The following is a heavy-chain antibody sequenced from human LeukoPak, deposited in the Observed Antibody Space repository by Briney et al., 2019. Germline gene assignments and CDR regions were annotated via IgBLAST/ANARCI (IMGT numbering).Heavy chain of an antibody. V-gene: IGHV3-7*05. Sequence: PGGSLRLSCAASRFTFSTYWMSWVRQAPGKGLEWVANIKQDGNEKYYVDSVKGRFTISRDNAKNSLYLQMNSLRVEDTAVYYCAGDYHGHFEYWGQGTLVTVSS. CDR3: AGDYHGHFEY. CDR1: RFTFSTYW. D-gene: IGHD2-2*01. CDR2: IKQDGNEK. J-gene: IGHJ4*02.